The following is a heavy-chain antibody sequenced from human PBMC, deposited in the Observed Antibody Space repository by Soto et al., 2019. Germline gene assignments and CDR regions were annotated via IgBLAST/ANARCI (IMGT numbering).Heavy chain of an antibody. Sequence: EVQLLESGGGLVQPGGSLRLSCTGSGFTFSSHVINWVRQAPGKGLEWVSGISGSGGNRYYADSMKARFTVSRDNSKNTVYLQMNSLRADDTAVYYCAKERLSSAAAHYGLDVWGQGTTVTVSS. CDR1: GFTFSSHV. CDR3: AKERLSSAAAHYGLDV. CDR2: ISGSGGNR. V-gene: IGHV3-23*01. D-gene: IGHD1-26*01. J-gene: IGHJ6*02.